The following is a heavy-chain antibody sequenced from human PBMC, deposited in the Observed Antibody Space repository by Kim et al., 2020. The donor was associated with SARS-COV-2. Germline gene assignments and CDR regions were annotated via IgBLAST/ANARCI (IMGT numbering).Heavy chain of an antibody. Sequence: YIADSETCRFTISRDHSKNTLYLQMNSLRAEDTALYYCARDGYGDYGAFDIWGQGTMVTVSS. CDR3: ARDGYGDYGAFDI. J-gene: IGHJ3*02. D-gene: IGHD4-17*01. V-gene: IGHV3-33*01.